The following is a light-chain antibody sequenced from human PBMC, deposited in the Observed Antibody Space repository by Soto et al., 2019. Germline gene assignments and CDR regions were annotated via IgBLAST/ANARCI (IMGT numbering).Light chain of an antibody. J-gene: IGKJ4*01. Sequence: EAVMTQSPVTLSVSPGERATLSCRASQSVTTNLAWYQQKPGQAPRLLLYSASTRAAGIPDRFSGSGSGTAFTLTISSMQAEDFAVYYCQQYNNWPPLTFGGGTKVEIK. CDR3: QQYNNWPPLT. V-gene: IGKV3-15*01. CDR1: QSVTTN. CDR2: SAS.